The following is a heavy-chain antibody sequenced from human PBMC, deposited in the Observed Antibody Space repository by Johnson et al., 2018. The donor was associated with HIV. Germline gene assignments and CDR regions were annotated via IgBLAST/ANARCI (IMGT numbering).Heavy chain of an antibody. CDR2: ISYDGSNK. J-gene: IGHJ3*02. CDR3: ARGWSGAFDI. CDR1: GFTFSSFA. D-gene: IGHD2-15*01. V-gene: IGHV3-30*14. Sequence: QVQLVESGGGVVQPGGSLRLSCAASGFTFSSFAMHWVRQAPGKGLEWMAFISYDGSNKYFTDSVRGRFTISRDNSKNTLYLQMNSLSAGDTAVYYCARGWSGAFDIWGQGTMVTVSS.